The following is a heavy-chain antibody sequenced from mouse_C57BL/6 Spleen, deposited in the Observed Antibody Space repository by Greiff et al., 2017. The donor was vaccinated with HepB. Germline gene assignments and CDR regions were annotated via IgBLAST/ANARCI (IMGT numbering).Heavy chain of an antibody. Sequence: QVQLQQSGAELARPGASVKLSCKASGYTFTSYGISWVKQRTGQGLEWIGEIYPRNGNTYYNEKFKGKATLTADKSSSTAYMELRSLTSEDSAVYFCAREAYYYGSSPRWYFDVWGTGTTVTVSS. D-gene: IGHD1-1*01. CDR1: GYTFTSYG. CDR3: AREAYYYGSSPRWYFDV. J-gene: IGHJ1*03. CDR2: IYPRNGNT. V-gene: IGHV1-81*01.